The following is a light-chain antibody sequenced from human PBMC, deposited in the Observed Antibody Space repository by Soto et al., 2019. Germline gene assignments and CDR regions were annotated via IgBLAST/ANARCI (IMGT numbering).Light chain of an antibody. V-gene: IGLV1-51*01. Sequence: QSVLTQPPSVSAAPGQKVTISCSGSSSNIGDNFVSWYQHLPGTAPKLLIYDNYKRPSGIPDRFSGSKAGTSATLGITGLQTGDEADYYCGTWDSSLNGYVVFGGGTKVTVL. CDR3: GTWDSSLNGYVV. CDR1: SSNIGDNF. CDR2: DNY. J-gene: IGLJ2*01.